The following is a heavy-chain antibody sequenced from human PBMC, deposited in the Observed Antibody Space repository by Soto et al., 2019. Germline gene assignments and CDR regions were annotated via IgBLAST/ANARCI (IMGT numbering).Heavy chain of an antibody. Sequence: SETLSLTCAVYGGSFSGYYWSWIRQPPGKGLEWIGEINHSGSTNYNPSLKSRVTISVDTSKNQFSLKLSSVTAADTAVYYCARDHRYGNHLYGGWFEPWGQGTLVTVSS. D-gene: IGHD4-4*01. V-gene: IGHV4-34*01. CDR3: ARDHRYGNHLYGGWFEP. CDR2: INHSGST. CDR1: GGSFSGYY. J-gene: IGHJ5*02.